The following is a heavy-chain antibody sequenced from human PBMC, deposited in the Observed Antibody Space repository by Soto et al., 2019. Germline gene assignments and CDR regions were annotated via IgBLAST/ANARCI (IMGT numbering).Heavy chain of an antibody. V-gene: IGHV1-2*02. CDR2: INPNSGGT. J-gene: IGHJ5*02. CDR1: GYTFTGYY. D-gene: IGHD2-2*01. Sequence: QVQLVQSGAEVKKPGASVKVSCKASGYTFTGYYMHWVRQAPGQGLEWMGWINPNSGGTNYAQKFQGRVTMTRDTSISTAYMELSRLRSDDTAVYYCARGPYCSSTSCYDWFDPWGQGTLVTVSS. CDR3: ARGPYCSSTSCYDWFDP.